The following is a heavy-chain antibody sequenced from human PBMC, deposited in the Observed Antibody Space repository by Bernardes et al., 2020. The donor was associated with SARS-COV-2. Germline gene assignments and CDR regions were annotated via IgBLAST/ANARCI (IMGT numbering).Heavy chain of an antibody. J-gene: IGHJ3*02. CDR3: ARAGRGFGEFDAFDI. D-gene: IGHD3-10*01. CDR1: GGSISSYY. Sequence: SETLSLTCTVSGGSISSYYWSWIRQPPGKGLEWIGYIYYSGSTNYNPSLKSRVTISVDTSKNQFSLKLSSVTAADTAVYYCARAGRGFGEFDAFDIWGQGTMVTVSS. V-gene: IGHV4-59*01. CDR2: IYYSGST.